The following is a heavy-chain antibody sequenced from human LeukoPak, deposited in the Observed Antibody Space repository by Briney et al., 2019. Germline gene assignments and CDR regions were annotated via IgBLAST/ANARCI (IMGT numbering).Heavy chain of an antibody. J-gene: IGHJ6*03. CDR1: GYIFTNFA. CDR2: ISAYNGNT. Sequence: ASVKVSCKASGYIFTNFAISWVRRAPGQGLEWMGWISAYNGNTKYTQKLQGRVTMTTDTSTSTAYMELRSLRSDDTAVYYCAKDPRHRLVWFGEETHFYYMDVWGKGTTVTISS. CDR3: AKDPRHRLVWFGEETHFYYMDV. D-gene: IGHD3-10*01. V-gene: IGHV1-18*01.